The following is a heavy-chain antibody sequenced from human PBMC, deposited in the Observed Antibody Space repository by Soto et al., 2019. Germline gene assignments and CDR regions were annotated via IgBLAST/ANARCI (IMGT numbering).Heavy chain of an antibody. D-gene: IGHD3-9*01. CDR2: ISGSGATT. J-gene: IGHJ5*01. CDR3: AKLRYFDWSSYNWFEY. V-gene: IGHV3-23*01. Sequence: EVQLLESGGGLVQPGGSLRLSCAASGFTFSSYAMTWVRQAPGKGLEWVSGISGSGATTSYADSVKGRFTVSRDNSKNTLYLQMNSLGVEDMAVYYCAKLRYFDWSSYNWFEYWGQGTPVTVSS. CDR1: GFTFSSYA.